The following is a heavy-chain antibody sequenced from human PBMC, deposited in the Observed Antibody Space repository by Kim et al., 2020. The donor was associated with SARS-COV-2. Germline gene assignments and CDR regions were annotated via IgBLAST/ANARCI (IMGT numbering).Heavy chain of an antibody. D-gene: IGHD6-19*01. J-gene: IGHJ5*02. Sequence: SSNYNPSLKSLVTISVDTSKNQFSLKLSSVTAADMAVYYCARAAVAGLGSWGQGTLVTVSS. CDR2: SS. V-gene: IGHV4-34*01. CDR3: ARAAVAGLGS.